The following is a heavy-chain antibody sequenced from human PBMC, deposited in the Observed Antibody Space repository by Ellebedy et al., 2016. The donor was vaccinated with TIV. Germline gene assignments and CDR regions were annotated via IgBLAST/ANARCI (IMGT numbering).Heavy chain of an antibody. J-gene: IGHJ3*02. D-gene: IGHD1-26*01. V-gene: IGHV3-11*04. CDR1: GFTFSDCY. CDR2: ISTRGSLL. CDR3: ARDRGSHDGFDI. Sequence: GESLKISCAASGFTFSDCYMHWMRQAPGKGLEWISYISTRGSLLYYADSVKGRFTISRDNANNSLYLQMNSLRAEDTAVYYCARDRGSHDGFDIWGQGTMVTVSS.